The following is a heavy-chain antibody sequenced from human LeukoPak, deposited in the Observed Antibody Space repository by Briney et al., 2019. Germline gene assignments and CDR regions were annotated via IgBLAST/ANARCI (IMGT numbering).Heavy chain of an antibody. Sequence: GGSLRLSCAASGFTVSSNYMSWVRQAPGKGLEWVSVIYSGGSTYYADSVKGRFTISRDNSKNTLYLQMNSLRAEDTAVYYCARGRRYYDSGGDFDYWGQGTLVTVSS. D-gene: IGHD3-22*01. CDR2: IYSGGST. V-gene: IGHV3-53*01. CDR3: ARGRRYYDSGGDFDY. J-gene: IGHJ4*02. CDR1: GFTVSSNY.